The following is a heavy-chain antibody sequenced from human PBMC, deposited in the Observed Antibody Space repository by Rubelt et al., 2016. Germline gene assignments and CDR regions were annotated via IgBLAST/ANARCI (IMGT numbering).Heavy chain of an antibody. J-gene: IGHJ4*02. V-gene: IGHV1-69*04. CDR3: ARDMRIQLCDY. Sequence: QVQLVQSGAEVKKPGSSVKVSCKASGGTFSSYAISWVRQAPGQGLEWMGRIIPILGIANYAQKFQGRVTITADKSTSTAYIELRSLRSDDTAVYYCARDMRIQLCDYWGQGTLVTVSS. CDR1: GGTFSSYA. CDR2: IIPILGIA. D-gene: IGHD5-18*01.